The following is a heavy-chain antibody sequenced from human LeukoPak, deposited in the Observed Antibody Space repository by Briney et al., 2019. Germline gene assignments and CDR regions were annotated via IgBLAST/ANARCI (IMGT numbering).Heavy chain of an antibody. V-gene: IGHV4-4*07. CDR3: ARSAHSGFDI. CDR1: GASINTYH. D-gene: IGHD5-12*01. CDR2: FYAIEGT. J-gene: IGHJ3*02. Sequence: SETLSLTCIMSGASINTYHWSWIRQSAGKGLEWIGRFYAIEGTHYNPSLSSRATLSIDTSKNHFSLKLSSVTAADTAVYYCARSAHSGFDIWGQGTMVTVSS.